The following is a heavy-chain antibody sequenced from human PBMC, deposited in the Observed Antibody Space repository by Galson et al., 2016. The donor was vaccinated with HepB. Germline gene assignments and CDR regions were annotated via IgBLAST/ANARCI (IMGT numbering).Heavy chain of an antibody. V-gene: IGHV1-3*01. CDR3: ARGHIVATVDYYYGLDV. Sequence: SVKVSCKASGYTFTTYAMYWVRQAPGQRLEWMGWINAANGDTKYSQKLQGRDTITWDTSANTAYMELSSLRSEDTAVYYCARGHIVATVDYYYGLDVWGQGTTVTVSS. D-gene: IGHD5-12*01. CDR1: GYTFTTYA. CDR2: INAANGDT. J-gene: IGHJ6*02.